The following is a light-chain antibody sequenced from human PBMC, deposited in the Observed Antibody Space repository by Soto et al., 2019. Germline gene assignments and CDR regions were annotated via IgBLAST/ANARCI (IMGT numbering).Light chain of an antibody. Sequence: QSALTQPASVSGSPGQSITISCTGTNSDIGAHNHVSWYQQYPGKAPTIVIYEVSNRPSGVSNRFSGSKSGNTASLTIAGLHAEDEADYYCCSFSRGNTLWIFGGGTKLTVL. CDR1: NSDIGAHNH. V-gene: IGLV2-14*01. J-gene: IGLJ2*01. CDR2: EVS. CDR3: CSFSRGNTLWI.